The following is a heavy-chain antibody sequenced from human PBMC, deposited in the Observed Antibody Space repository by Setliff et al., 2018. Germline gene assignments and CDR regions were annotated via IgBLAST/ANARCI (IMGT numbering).Heavy chain of an antibody. Sequence: GASVKVSCKASGYSFSDYDIDWVRQAPGQGLEWMGWMNAHSGNSGCAQKFQGRVTMTRDTSISTAYMELNSLQYEDTAVYYCARGKWFRLDKSAWSNWFDPWGQGTLVTVSS. CDR1: GYSFSDYD. CDR3: ARGKWFRLDKSAWSNWFDP. J-gene: IGHJ5*02. D-gene: IGHD5-12*01. V-gene: IGHV1-8*01. CDR2: MNAHSGNS.